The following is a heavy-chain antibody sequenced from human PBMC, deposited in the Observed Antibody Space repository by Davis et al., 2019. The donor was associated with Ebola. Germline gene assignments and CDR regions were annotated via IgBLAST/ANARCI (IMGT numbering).Heavy chain of an antibody. CDR1: GGSFSGYH. D-gene: IGHD3-10*01. CDR2: ISSSRNYT. J-gene: IGHJ6*03. Sequence: LSLTCAVYGGSFSGYHWSWIRQAPGKGLEWVSYISSSRNYTKYADSVKGRFTISRDNAKSSLYLQMNNLRAEDTGVYYCARDAGRGSNSFYFYMDVWGKGTTVTVSS. CDR3: ARDAGRGSNSFYFYMDV. V-gene: IGHV3-11*06.